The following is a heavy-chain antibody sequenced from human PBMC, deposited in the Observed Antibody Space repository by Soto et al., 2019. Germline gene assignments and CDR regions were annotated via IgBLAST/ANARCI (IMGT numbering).Heavy chain of an antibody. CDR2: IYYSGST. CDR1: GGSISSYY. V-gene: IGHV4-59*01. J-gene: IGHJ4*02. CDR3: ARDRYFDY. Sequence: QVQLQESGPGLVKPSETLSLTCTVSGGSISSYYWSWIRQPPGKGLEWIGYIYYSGSTNYTPSLKSRGTISVDTSTNQCSLKLSSVTAADTAVYYCARDRYFDYWGQGTLVTVSS.